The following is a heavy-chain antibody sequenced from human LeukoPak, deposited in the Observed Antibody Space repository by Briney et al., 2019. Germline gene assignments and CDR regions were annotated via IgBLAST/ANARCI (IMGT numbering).Heavy chain of an antibody. J-gene: IGHJ4*02. CDR2: IYSSGST. CDR3: ARKDGDY. V-gene: IGHV4-4*07. CDR1: GASISTFH. Sequence: SETLSLTCSVSGASISTFHWTWFRQPAGRGLEWTGLIYSSGSTLLNPSLKNRVAMSVDLTKNQLSLKLTSVTAADTAMYFCARKDGDYWGRGTLVTVSS.